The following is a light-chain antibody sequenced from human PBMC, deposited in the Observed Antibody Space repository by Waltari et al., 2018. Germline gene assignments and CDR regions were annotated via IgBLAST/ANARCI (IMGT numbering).Light chain of an antibody. V-gene: IGKV2D-29*02. Sequence: DIVMTQTPLSLSVTPGQPASISCKSSQSLLHTDGRTYLFWYLQKPGQSPRLLIYEVSKRVSGVPDGFSGSGSGTDFTLKISRVEAEDVGVYYCMQSLHLPVTFGQGTRLEIK. J-gene: IGKJ5*01. CDR2: EVS. CDR1: QSLLHTDGRTY. CDR3: MQSLHLPVT.